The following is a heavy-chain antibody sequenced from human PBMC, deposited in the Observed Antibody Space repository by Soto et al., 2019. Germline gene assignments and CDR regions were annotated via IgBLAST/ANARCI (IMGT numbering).Heavy chain of an antibody. CDR2: INAGNGNT. D-gene: IGHD6-19*01. CDR1: GYTFTSYA. CDR3: ARYLWYSSGWKNWFDP. V-gene: IGHV1-3*01. Sequence: ASVKVSCKASGYTFTSYAMHWVRQAPGQRLEWMGWINAGNGNTKYSQKFQGRVTITRDTSASTAYMELSSLRSEDTAVYYCARYLWYSSGWKNWFDPWGQGTLVTVSS. J-gene: IGHJ5*02.